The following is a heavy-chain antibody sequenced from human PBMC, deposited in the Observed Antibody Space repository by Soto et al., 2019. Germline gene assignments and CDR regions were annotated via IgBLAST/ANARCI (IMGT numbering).Heavy chain of an antibody. D-gene: IGHD2-21*02. J-gene: IGHJ1*01. CDR2: ISGSGGST. CDR1: GFTFSRYA. V-gene: IGHV3-23*01. CDR3: AKDSMEAVTTISEYCQH. Sequence: EVQLLESGGGLVQPGGSLRLSCAASGFTFSRYAMSWVRQAPGKGLEWVSAISGSGGSTYYADSVKGRFTISRDNSKNTLYLQMNSPRAEDTAVYYCAKDSMEAVTTISEYCQHWGQGTLVTVSS.